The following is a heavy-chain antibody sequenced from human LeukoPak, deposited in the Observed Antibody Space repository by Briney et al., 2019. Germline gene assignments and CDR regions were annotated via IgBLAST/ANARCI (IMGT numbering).Heavy chain of an antibody. J-gene: IGHJ4*02. D-gene: IGHD3-16*01. CDR3: ARGGPPDY. CDR1: GFTFSNYV. V-gene: IGHV3-30*04. Sequence: PGRSLRLSCAASGFTFSNYVMLWARQAPGKGLEWVAVTSYDGSNEYYADSVKGRFTISKVNSKNTLYLQMSSLRAEDSALYYCARGGPPDYWGQGTLVTVSS. CDR2: TSYDGSNE.